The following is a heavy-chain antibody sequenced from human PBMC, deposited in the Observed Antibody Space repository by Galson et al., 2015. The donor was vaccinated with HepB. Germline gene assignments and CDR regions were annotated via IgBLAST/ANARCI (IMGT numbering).Heavy chain of an antibody. CDR2: INPNSGGT. Sequence: SVKVSCKASGYTFTGYYMHWVRQAPGQGLEWMGWINPNSGGTNYAQKFQGRVTMTRDTSISTAYIELSRLRSDDTAVYYCARDLAVTVTPAGVWGKGTTVTVSS. CDR3: ARDLAVTVTPAGV. CDR1: GYTFTGYY. V-gene: IGHV1-2*02. D-gene: IGHD4-11*01. J-gene: IGHJ6*04.